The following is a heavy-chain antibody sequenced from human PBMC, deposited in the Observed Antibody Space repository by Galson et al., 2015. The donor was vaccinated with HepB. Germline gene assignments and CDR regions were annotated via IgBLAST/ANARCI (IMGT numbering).Heavy chain of an antibody. Sequence: SVKVSCKASGYTFTKYGISWVRQAPGQGLEWMGWISAYNGNTNYAQTFQGRVTMTTDTSTSTAYMELRSLRSDDTAVYYCARAEGIVGAIGMDYWGQGTLVTVSS. CDR1: GYTFTKYG. J-gene: IGHJ4*02. CDR3: ARAEGIVGAIGMDY. CDR2: ISAYNGNT. D-gene: IGHD1-26*01. V-gene: IGHV1-18*01.